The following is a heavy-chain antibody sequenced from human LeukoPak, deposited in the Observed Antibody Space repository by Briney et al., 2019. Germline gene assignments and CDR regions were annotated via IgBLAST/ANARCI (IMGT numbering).Heavy chain of an antibody. CDR1: GGSISSNNYY. V-gene: IGHV4-39*01. Sequence: KPSETLSLTCTVSGGSISSNNYYWGWIRQPPGKGLEWIGSIYYSGSTYYNPSLKSRVTISVDTSKNQFSLKLSSVTAADTAVYYCARRGEGDAYYFDYWGQGTLVTVSS. D-gene: IGHD3-16*01. J-gene: IGHJ4*02. CDR3: ARRGEGDAYYFDY. CDR2: IYYSGST.